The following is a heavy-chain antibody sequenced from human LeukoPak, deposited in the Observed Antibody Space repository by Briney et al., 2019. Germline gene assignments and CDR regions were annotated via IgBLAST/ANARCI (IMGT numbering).Heavy chain of an antibody. Sequence: PSETLSLTCTVSGGSISSYYWSWIRQPPGKGLEWIGYIYYSGSTNYNPSLKSRVTISVDTSKNQFSLKLRSVTAADTAVYYCARTNEGGYIGYFYYYYMDVWGKGTTVTISS. J-gene: IGHJ6*03. D-gene: IGHD5-18*01. CDR3: ARTNEGGYIGYFYYYYMDV. CDR2: IYYSGST. CDR1: GGSISSYY. V-gene: IGHV4-59*01.